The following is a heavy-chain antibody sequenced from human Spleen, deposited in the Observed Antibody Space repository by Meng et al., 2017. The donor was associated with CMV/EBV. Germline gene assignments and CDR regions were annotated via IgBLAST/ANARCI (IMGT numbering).Heavy chain of an antibody. Sequence: GESLKISCAASGFTFSSYSMNWVRQAPGKGLEWVSSISSSSSYIYYADSVKGRFTISRDNAKNSLYLQMNSLRAEDTAVYYCASAPLYGSGSYFSFDYWGQGTLVTVSS. J-gene: IGHJ4*02. V-gene: IGHV3-21*01. CDR1: GFTFSSYS. CDR2: ISSSSSYI. CDR3: ASAPLYGSGSYFSFDY. D-gene: IGHD3-10*01.